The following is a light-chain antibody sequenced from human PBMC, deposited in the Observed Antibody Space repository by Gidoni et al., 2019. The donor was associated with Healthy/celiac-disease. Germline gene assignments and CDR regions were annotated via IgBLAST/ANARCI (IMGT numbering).Light chain of an antibody. Sequence: EIVMTQSPATLSVSTGESATLSCRASQSVSSNLAWYQQKPGQAPRHLIYGASTRATGIPARFSGSGSGTEFTLTISSLQSEDFAVYYCQQYNNWPPYTFGQGTKLEIK. CDR2: GAS. V-gene: IGKV3-15*01. CDR1: QSVSSN. CDR3: QQYNNWPPYT. J-gene: IGKJ2*01.